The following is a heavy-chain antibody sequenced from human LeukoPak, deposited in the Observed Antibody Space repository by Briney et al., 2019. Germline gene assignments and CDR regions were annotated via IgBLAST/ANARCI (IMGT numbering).Heavy chain of an antibody. D-gene: IGHD6-13*01. J-gene: IGHJ4*02. CDR1: GYTLTELS. CDR2: IIPIFGTA. CDR3: ARDFSSWYERPHTGFDY. Sequence: SVKVSCKVSGYTLTELSMHWVRQAPGQGLEWMGGIIPIFGTANYAQKFQGRVTITADESTSTAYMELSSLRSEDTAVYYCARDFSSWYERPHTGFDYWGQGTLVTVSS. V-gene: IGHV1-69*13.